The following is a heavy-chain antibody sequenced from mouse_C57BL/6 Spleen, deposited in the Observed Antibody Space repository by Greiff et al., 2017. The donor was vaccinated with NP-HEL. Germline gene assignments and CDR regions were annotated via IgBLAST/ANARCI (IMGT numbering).Heavy chain of an antibody. CDR1: GFNIKDDY. J-gene: IGHJ4*01. CDR3: TTGYGYAYAMDY. CDR2: IDPENGDT. D-gene: IGHD2-2*01. V-gene: IGHV14-4*01. Sequence: EVQLQQSGAELVRPGASVKLSCTASGFNIKDDYMHWVKQRPEQGLEWIGWIDPENGDTEYASKFQGKATITADTSSNTAYLQLRSLTSEDTAVYYCTTGYGYAYAMDYWGQGTSVTVSS.